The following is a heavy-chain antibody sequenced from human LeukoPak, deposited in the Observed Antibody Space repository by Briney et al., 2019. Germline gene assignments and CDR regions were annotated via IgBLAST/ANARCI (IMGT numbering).Heavy chain of an antibody. V-gene: IGHV1-18*01. J-gene: IGHJ4*02. CDR3: ARDTGDWFSSGWNFDY. CDR2: INAYNGNT. CDR1: GYTFTTYG. Sequence: ASVKVSCKASGYTFTTYGISWVRQAPRQGREGMGWINAYNGNTNYAQKLQGRVTMTTDTSTSTTNMELRSLRSDDTAVYYCARDTGDWFSSGWNFDYWGQGTLVTVSS. D-gene: IGHD6-19*01.